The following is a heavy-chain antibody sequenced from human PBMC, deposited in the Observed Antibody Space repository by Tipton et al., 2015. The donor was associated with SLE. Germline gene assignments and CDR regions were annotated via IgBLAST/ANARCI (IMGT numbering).Heavy chain of an antibody. J-gene: IGHJ4*02. CDR2: IFPGDSDT. CDR1: GYSFTSYW. V-gene: IGHV5-51*01. D-gene: IGHD6-6*01. Sequence: QLVQSGAEMRKPGDSLRISCKGSGYSFTSYWISWVRQMPGKGLEWMGIIFPGDSDTRYSPSFQGQVTISADKSISTAYLQWRSLKASDSAMYYCAFSSSSRDYFDYWGQGTLVTVSS. CDR3: AFSSSSRDYFDY.